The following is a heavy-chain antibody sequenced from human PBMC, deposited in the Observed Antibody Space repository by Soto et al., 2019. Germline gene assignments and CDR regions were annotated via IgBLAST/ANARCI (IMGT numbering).Heavy chain of an antibody. D-gene: IGHD3-9*01. Sequence: GGSLRLSCATSGFTFSSYWMHWVRQAPGKGLVWVSRINSDGSSTSYADSVKGRFTISRDNAKNTLYLQMNSLRAEDTAVYYCARGPNVLRYFDWTPKGYFDYWGQGTLVTVSS. CDR1: GFTFSSYW. J-gene: IGHJ4*02. V-gene: IGHV3-74*01. CDR3: ARGPNVLRYFDWTPKGYFDY. CDR2: INSDGSST.